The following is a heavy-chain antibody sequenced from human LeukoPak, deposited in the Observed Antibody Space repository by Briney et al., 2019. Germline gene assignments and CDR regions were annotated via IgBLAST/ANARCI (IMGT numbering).Heavy chain of an antibody. Sequence: GGSLRCSGAGSGFTFSSYAMNWVRQAPGKGLEWVSGISGSGTNTYYADSVKGRFTISRDNSKNTLYMQMNSLRAEDTAVYYCARDQLGGDNTDFDYWGQGTLVTVSS. CDR1: GFTFSSYA. D-gene: IGHD2-21*02. CDR2: ISGSGTNT. J-gene: IGHJ4*02. CDR3: ARDQLGGDNTDFDY. V-gene: IGHV3-23*01.